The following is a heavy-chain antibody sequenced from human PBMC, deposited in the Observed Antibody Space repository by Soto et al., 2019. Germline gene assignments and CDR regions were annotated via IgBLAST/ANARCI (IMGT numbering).Heavy chain of an antibody. J-gene: IGHJ3*02. Sequence: PSETLSLTCTVSGGSISSYYWSWIRQPPGKGLEWIGYIYYSGSTNYNPSLKSRVTISVDTSKNQFSLKLSSVTAADTAVYSGARKVTQGAFDIWGQGTMVTVSS. CDR1: GGSISSYY. CDR3: ARKVTQGAFDI. V-gene: IGHV4-59*08. D-gene: IGHD2-21*02. CDR2: IYYSGST.